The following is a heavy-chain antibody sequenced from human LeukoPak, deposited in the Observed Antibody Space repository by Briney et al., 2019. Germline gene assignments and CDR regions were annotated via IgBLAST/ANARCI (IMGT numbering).Heavy chain of an antibody. CDR1: GGSISSYY. CDR3: ARATYGSVLFDY. D-gene: IGHD4-17*01. V-gene: IGHV4-59*01. CDR2: IYSSGST. J-gene: IGHJ4*02. Sequence: SETLSLTCTVSGGSISSYYWSWIRQPPGKGLEWIGYIYSSGSTNYNPSLKSRVTISVDTSKNQFSLKLSSVTAADTALYYCARATYGSVLFDYWGQGTLVTVSS.